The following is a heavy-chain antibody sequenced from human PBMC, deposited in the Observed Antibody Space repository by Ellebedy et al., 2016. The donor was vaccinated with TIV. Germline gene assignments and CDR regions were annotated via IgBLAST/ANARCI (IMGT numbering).Heavy chain of an antibody. V-gene: IGHV1-18*01. Sequence: AASVKVSCKASGGTFSSYAISWVRQAPGQGLEWMGWISDYNGNTNYAQKLQGRVTMTTDTSTSTAYMELRSLRSDDTAVYYCARNDAFDIWGQGTMVTVSS. CDR2: ISDYNGNT. CDR1: GGTFSSYA. CDR3: ARNDAFDI. J-gene: IGHJ3*02.